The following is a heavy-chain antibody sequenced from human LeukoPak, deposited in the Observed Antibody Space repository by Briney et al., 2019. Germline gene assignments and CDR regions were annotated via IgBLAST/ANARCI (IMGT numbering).Heavy chain of an antibody. CDR3: ASRLWFGVNWFDP. Sequence: PSETLSLTCTVSGGSISSYYWSWIRQPPGKGLEWIGEINHSGSTNYNPSLKSRVTISVDTSKNQFSLKLSSVTAADTAVYYCASRLWFGVNWFDPWGQGTLVTVSS. D-gene: IGHD3-10*01. J-gene: IGHJ5*02. V-gene: IGHV4-34*01. CDR1: GGSISSYY. CDR2: INHSGST.